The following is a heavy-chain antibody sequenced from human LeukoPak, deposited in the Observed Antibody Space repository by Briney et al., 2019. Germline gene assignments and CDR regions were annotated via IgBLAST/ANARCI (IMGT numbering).Heavy chain of an antibody. CDR1: GGTFSSYT. V-gene: IGHV1-69*04. CDR3: ARDLRRYDFWSERGNFDY. D-gene: IGHD3-3*01. J-gene: IGHJ4*02. Sequence: SVKVSRKASGGTFSSYTISWVRQAPGQGLEWMGRIIPILGIANYAQKFQGRVTITADKSTSTGYVEQSSLRSEDTTVYYCARDLRRYDFWSERGNFDYWGQGTLVTVSS. CDR2: IIPILGIA.